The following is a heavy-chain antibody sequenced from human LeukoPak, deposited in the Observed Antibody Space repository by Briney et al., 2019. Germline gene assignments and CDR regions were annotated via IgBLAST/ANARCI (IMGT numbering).Heavy chain of an antibody. CDR1: GGSFSGNY. CDR2: INHSGST. J-gene: IGHJ4*02. CDR3: ARRVFWYALDY. V-gene: IGHV4-34*01. D-gene: IGHD3-3*01. Sequence: SETLSLTCAVYGGSFSGNYWSWSRHPPGKGRGWIVEINHSGSTNYNTSLKSRVTISVDTSKNQFSLKLSSVTAADTAVYYCARRVFWYALDYWGQGTLVTVSS.